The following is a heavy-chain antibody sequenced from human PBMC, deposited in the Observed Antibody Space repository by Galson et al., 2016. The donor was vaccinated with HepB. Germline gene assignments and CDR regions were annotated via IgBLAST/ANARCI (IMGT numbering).Heavy chain of an antibody. D-gene: IGHD6-13*01. V-gene: IGHV4-61*08. CDR1: GGPVRSGGYF. Sequence: QVQLQESGPGLVKPSETLSLIRTVSGGPVRSGGYFWSWIRQPPVKGLEWLGIFSYCATTHYNPSLKSRVTISADTSKNQFSLKLSSVTAADTAVYYCARVAAVGMVDYWGQGTLVTVSS. J-gene: IGHJ4*02. CDR2: FSYCATT. CDR3: ARVAAVGMVDY.